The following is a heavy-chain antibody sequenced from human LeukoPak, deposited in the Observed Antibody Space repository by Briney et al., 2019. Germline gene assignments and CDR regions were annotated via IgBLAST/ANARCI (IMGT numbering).Heavy chain of an antibody. Sequence: GESLKISCRGSGYTFTTYWIGWVRQMPGKGLEWMGIMFPDDSNIRYNPSFQGQVTISADKSTSTAHLQWSSLKASDTAIYYCARLGGYYLYYFDYWGQGTPVTVSS. CDR1: GYTFTTYW. CDR2: MFPDDSNI. V-gene: IGHV5-51*01. D-gene: IGHD3-22*01. J-gene: IGHJ4*02. CDR3: ARLGGYYLYYFDY.